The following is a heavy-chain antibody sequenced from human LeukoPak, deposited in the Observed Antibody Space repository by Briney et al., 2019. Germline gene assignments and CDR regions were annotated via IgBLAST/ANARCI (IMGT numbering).Heavy chain of an antibody. CDR3: ARDRDIVVVPAATVGWFDP. J-gene: IGHJ5*02. Sequence: SETLSLTCTVSGGSISSYYRSWIRQPAGKGLEWIGRIYTSGSTNYNPSLKSRVTMSVDTSKNQFSLKLSSVTAADTAVYYCARDRDIVVVPAATVGWFDPWGQGTLVTVSS. CDR1: GGSISSYY. CDR2: IYTSGST. D-gene: IGHD2-2*01. V-gene: IGHV4-4*07.